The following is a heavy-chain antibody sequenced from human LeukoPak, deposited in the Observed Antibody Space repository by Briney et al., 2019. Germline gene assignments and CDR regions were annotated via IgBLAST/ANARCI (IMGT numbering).Heavy chain of an antibody. CDR2: IYTSGST. J-gene: IGHJ4*02. V-gene: IGHV4-4*09. D-gene: IGHD1-26*01. CDR3: ARHYSGSYSPFDY. Sequence: SETLSLTCAVSGASISSYYWSWIRQPPGKGLEWIGFIYTSGSTNYNPSLKSRVSISVDTSKNQFTSKNQFSLKLSSVTAADTAVYYCARHYSGSYSPFDYWGQGTLVTVSS. CDR1: GASISSYY.